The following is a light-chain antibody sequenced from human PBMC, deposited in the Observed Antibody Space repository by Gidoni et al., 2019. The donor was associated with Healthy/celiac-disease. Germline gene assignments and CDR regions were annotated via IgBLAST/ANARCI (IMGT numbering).Light chain of an antibody. CDR1: KLGDKY. V-gene: IGLV3-1*01. J-gene: IGLJ2*01. CDR3: QAWDSSTVV. CDR2: QDS. Sequence: SYELTQPPSVSVSPGQTASITCTGDKLGDKYACCYQQKPGQSPVLVIYQDSKRPSGIPERFSGSNSGNTATLTISGTRAMDEADYYCQAWDSSTVVFGGGTKLTVL.